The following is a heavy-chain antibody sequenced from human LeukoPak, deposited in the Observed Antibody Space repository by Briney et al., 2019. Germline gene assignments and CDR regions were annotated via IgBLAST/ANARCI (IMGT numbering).Heavy chain of an antibody. CDR2: IYYSGST. J-gene: IGHJ4*02. V-gene: IGHV4-31*03. CDR1: GGSVSSGGYY. D-gene: IGHD3-22*01. Sequence: SETLSLTCTVSGGSVSSGGYYWSWIRQHPGKGLEWIGYIYYSGSTYYNTSLKSRVTISVDTSKNQFSLKLSSVTAADTAVYYCARGRGSAYYRYWGQGTLVTVSS. CDR3: ARGRGSAYYRY.